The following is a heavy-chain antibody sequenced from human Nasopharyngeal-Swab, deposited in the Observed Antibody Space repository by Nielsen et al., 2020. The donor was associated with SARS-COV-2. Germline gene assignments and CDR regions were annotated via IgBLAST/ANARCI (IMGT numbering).Heavy chain of an antibody. J-gene: IGHJ2*01. CDR2: INHRGIT. V-gene: IGHV4-34*01. D-gene: IGHD6-19*01. Sequence: SETLSLTCAVYGGSFSGYYWSWIRQPPGKGLEWIGEINHRGITNYDPSLESRVTISLDTSKNQFSLKLSSVTAADTAVYYCARDRIQWLGEWYFDLWGRGTLVTVSS. CDR3: ARDRIQWLGEWYFDL. CDR1: GGSFSGYY.